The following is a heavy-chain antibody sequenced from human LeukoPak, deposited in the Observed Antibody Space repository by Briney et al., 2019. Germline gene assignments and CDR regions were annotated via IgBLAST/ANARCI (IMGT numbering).Heavy chain of an antibody. CDR2: TSSDLNVK. Sequence: GGSLRLSCAASGFTFRNYVIHWVRQAPGKGLEWVAVTSSDLNVKLYADSVKGRFTISRDNSRSTLYLQMTSLRPEDTAIYYCAREGYYGSGSPPSLYFDYWGQGTLVTVSS. CDR1: GFTFRNYV. V-gene: IGHV3-30-3*01. D-gene: IGHD3-10*01. CDR3: AREGYYGSGSPPSLYFDY. J-gene: IGHJ4*02.